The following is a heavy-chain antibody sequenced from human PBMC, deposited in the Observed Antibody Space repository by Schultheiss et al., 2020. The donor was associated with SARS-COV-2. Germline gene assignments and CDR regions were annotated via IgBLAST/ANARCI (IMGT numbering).Heavy chain of an antibody. J-gene: IGHJ4*02. CDR3: ARGGDIVATFDY. CDR1: GGSISSGSYY. D-gene: IGHD5-12*01. Sequence: SETLSLTCTVSGGSISSGSYYWGWIRQPPGKGLECIGSIYHSGSTYYNPSLKSRVTISVDTSKNQFSLKLSSVTAADTAVYYCARGGDIVATFDYWGQGTLVTVSS. CDR2: IYHSGST. V-gene: IGHV4-39*07.